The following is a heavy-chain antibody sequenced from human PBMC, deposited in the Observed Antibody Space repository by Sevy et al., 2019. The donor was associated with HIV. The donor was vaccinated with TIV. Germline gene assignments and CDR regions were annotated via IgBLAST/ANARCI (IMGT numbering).Heavy chain of an antibody. CDR1: GFSLSTSGMR. J-gene: IGHJ3*02. V-gene: IGHV2-70*04. Sequence: SGPTLVKPTQTLTLTCTFSGFSLSTSGMRVSWIRQPPGKALEWLARIDWDDDKFYSTSLKTRLTNSKATSKNQVDLTMTNMDPVDTATYYCARSIGYCSGGSCYKDDDAIDIWGQGTMVTVSS. D-gene: IGHD2-15*01. CDR3: ARSIGYCSGGSCYKDDDAIDI. CDR2: IDWDDDK.